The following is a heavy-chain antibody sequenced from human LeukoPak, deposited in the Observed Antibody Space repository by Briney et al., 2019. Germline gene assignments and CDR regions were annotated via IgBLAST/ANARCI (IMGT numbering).Heavy chain of an antibody. V-gene: IGHV3-48*04. D-gene: IGHD6-6*01. Sequence: GSLRLSCAASGFTFSSYAMNWVRQAPGQGLEWVSYISSSSSTIYYAHPLKGGFTISRDNAKNSLYLQMNSLRAEDTAVYYCARRRLLQLVSNSWGQGTLVTVSS. J-gene: IGHJ5*02. CDR1: GFTFSSYA. CDR2: ISSSSSTI. CDR3: ARRRLLQLVSNS.